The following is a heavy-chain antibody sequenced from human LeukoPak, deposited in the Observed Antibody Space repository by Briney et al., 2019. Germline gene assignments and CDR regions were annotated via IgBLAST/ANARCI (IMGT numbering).Heavy chain of an antibody. J-gene: IGHJ3*02. CDR2: IYSGGST. Sequence: GGSLRLSCAASGFTVSSNYMSWVRQAPGKGLEWVSVIYSGGSTYYADSVKGRFTISRDNSKNTLYLQMNSLRAEDTAVYYCARYDSGYDAFDIWGQGTMVTVSS. CDR1: GFTVSSNY. D-gene: IGHD5-12*01. V-gene: IGHV3-53*01. CDR3: ARYDSGYDAFDI.